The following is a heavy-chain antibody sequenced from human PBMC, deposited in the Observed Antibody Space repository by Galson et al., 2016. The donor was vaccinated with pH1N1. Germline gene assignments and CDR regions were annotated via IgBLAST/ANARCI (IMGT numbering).Heavy chain of an antibody. Sequence: SLRLSCAASGFTFDDYAMHWVRQVPGKGLEWVSGISWNSGSIGYADPVKGRFTISRDNAKNSLYLQMNSLRAEDTAVYYCAKTMGFGVHYPPDYWGQGTLVTVSS. CDR3: AKTMGFGVHYPPDY. CDR2: ISWNSGSI. J-gene: IGHJ4*02. CDR1: GFTFDDYA. D-gene: IGHD3-10*01. V-gene: IGHV3-9*01.